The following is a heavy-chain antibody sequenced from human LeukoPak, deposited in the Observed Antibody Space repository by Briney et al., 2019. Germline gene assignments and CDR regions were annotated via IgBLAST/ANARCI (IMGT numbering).Heavy chain of an antibody. D-gene: IGHD2-15*01. CDR1: GGSISSSSYY. CDR3: ARESGVAATQYFDY. CDR2: IYYSGSP. V-gene: IGHV4-39*02. Sequence: SETLSLTCTVSGGSISSSSYYWGWIRQPPGKGLEWIGSIYYSGSPYYNPSLKSRVTISVDTSKNQFSLKLSSVTAADTAVYYCARESGVAATQYFDYWGQGTLVTVSS. J-gene: IGHJ4*02.